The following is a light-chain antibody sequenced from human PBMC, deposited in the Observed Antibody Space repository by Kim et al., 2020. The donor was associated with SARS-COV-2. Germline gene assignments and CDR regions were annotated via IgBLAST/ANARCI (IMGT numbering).Light chain of an antibody. CDR2: AAS. J-gene: IGKJ4*01. Sequence: SPRKGATHSCRTSQSVSSNYLAWYQQKPGQAPRLLIHAASSRPTGIPDRFSGSGSGTDFTLTISRLEPEDFAVYYCQQYHSSPLTFGGGTKVDIK. V-gene: IGKV3-20*01. CDR3: QQYHSSPLT. CDR1: QSVSSNY.